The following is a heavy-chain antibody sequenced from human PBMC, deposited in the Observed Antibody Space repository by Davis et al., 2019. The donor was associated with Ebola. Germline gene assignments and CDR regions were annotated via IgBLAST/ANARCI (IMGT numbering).Heavy chain of an antibody. J-gene: IGHJ4*02. CDR1: GYTFTSHD. Sequence: ASVKVSCKASGYTFTSHDINWVRQATGQGLEWMGWMNPNSGNTNYAQKLQGRVTMTTDTSTSTAYMELRSLRSDDTAVYYCARELIAAAGPLWDYWGQGTLVTVSS. CDR3: ARELIAAAGPLWDY. D-gene: IGHD6-13*01. CDR2: MNPNSGNT. V-gene: IGHV1-18*01.